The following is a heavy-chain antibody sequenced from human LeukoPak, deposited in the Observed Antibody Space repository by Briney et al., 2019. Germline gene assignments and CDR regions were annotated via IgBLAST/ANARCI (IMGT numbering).Heavy chain of an antibody. V-gene: IGHV3-23*01. CDR2: ISGSGGST. D-gene: IGHD4-17*01. Sequence: AISGSGGSTYYADSVKGRFTISRDNSKNTLYLQMTSLRAEDTAVYYCAKDKGLRYSPLDYWGQGTLVTVSS. J-gene: IGHJ4*02. CDR3: AKDKGLRYSPLDY.